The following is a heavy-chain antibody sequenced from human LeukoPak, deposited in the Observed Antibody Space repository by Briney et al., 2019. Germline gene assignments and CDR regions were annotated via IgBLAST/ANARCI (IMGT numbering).Heavy chain of an antibody. CDR3: ARDSPYGSGTNEPDY. CDR1: GGSISSSSYY. CDR2: IYYSGST. D-gene: IGHD3-10*01. J-gene: IGHJ4*02. V-gene: IGHV4-39*07. Sequence: PSETLSLTCTVSGGSISSSSYYWGWIRQPPGKGLEWIGSIYYSGSTYYNPSLKSRVTISVDTSKNQFSLKLSSVTAADTAVYYCARDSPYGSGTNEPDYWGQGTLVTVSS.